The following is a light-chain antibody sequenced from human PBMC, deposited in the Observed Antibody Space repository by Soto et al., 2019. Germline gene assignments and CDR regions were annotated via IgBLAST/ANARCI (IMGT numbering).Light chain of an antibody. V-gene: IGKV1-9*01. Sequence: DIPLTQSPSVLSASVGDRISISCRATQDIAHNLNWYQQKPGRAPKLLIFEKSTLLYGVPSRFSGSGSGTEFTLTISSLQTEDFATYVCQQYSAHPLPFGGGTRVEIK. CDR1: QDIAHN. CDR2: EKS. CDR3: QQYSAHPLP. J-gene: IGKJ4*01.